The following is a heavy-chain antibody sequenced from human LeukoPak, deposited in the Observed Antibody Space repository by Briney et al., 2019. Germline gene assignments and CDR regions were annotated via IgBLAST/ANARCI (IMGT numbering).Heavy chain of an antibody. CDR2: ISYDGSNK. D-gene: IGHD6-19*01. J-gene: IGHJ6*02. V-gene: IGHV3-30*18. Sequence: PGRSLRLSCAASGFTFSSYGMHWVRQAPGKGLEWVAVISYDGSNKYYADSVKGRFTISRDNSKNTLYLQMNSLRAEDTAVYYCAKDSHGGWYGEGYYYYYGMDVWGQGTTVTVSS. CDR1: GFTFSSYG. CDR3: AKDSHGGWYGEGYYYYYGMDV.